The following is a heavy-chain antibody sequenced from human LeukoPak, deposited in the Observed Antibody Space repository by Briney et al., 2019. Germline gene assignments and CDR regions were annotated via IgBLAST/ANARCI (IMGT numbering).Heavy chain of an antibody. Sequence: GASVKVSCKASRYTFTGYYMHWVRQAPGQGLEWMGRINPNSGGTNYAQKFQGRVAMTRDTSISTAYMELSRLRSDDTAVYYCAREGGFRVASKGSYYFDYWGQGTLVTVSS. CDR2: INPNSGGT. J-gene: IGHJ4*02. CDR3: AREGGFRVASKGSYYFDY. D-gene: IGHD3-16*01. V-gene: IGHV1-2*06. CDR1: RYTFTGYY.